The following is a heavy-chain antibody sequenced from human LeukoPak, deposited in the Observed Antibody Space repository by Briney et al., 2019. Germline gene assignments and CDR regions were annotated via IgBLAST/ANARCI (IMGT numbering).Heavy chain of an antibody. Sequence: SETLSLTCTVSGGSISSSNYYWGWIRQPAGKGLEWIASIYYSGSTYYNPSLKSRVTISVDTSKNQFSLKLSSVTAADTAIYYCARRSNGDNWFDPWGQGTLVTVSS. J-gene: IGHJ5*02. CDR2: IYYSGST. V-gene: IGHV4-39*01. D-gene: IGHD7-27*01. CDR1: GGSISSSNYY. CDR3: ARRSNGDNWFDP.